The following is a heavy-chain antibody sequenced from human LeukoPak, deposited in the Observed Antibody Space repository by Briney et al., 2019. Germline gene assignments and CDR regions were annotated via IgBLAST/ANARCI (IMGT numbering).Heavy chain of an antibody. J-gene: IGHJ6*03. V-gene: IGHV1-18*01. D-gene: IGHD6-6*01. CDR1: GYTFTSYG. CDR3: ARVEQLVPTVYYYYMDV. CDR2: ISAYNGNT. Sequence: ASVKVSCKASGYTFTSYGISWVRQAPGQGLEWMGWISAYNGNTNYAQKLQGRVTMTTDTSTSTAYMELRSLRSGDTAVYYCARVEQLVPTVYYYYMDVWGKGTTVTVSS.